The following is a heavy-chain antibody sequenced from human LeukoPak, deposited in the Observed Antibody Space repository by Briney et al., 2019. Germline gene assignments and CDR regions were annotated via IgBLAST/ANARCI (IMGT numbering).Heavy chain of an antibody. J-gene: IGHJ6*02. CDR2: FDPEDGET. CDR3: AVKTGYYYYGMDV. CDR1: GYTLTELS. D-gene: IGHD3-10*01. V-gene: IGHV1-24*01. Sequence: ASVKVSCKVSGYTLTELSIHWVRQAPGKGLEWMGGFDPEDGETIYAQKFQGRVTMTEDTSTDTAYMEVRSLRCEDTAVYYCAVKTGYYYYGMDVWGQGTTVTVSS.